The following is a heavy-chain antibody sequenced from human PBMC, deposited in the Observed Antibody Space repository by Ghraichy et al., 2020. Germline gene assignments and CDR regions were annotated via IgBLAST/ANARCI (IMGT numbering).Heavy chain of an antibody. CDR2: ISGIATDT. D-gene: IGHD2-8*02. V-gene: IGHV3-23*01. Sequence: GESLNISCAASGFPFRSYAMNWVRQAPGKGLEWVSAISGIATDTYYADSVRGRFTVSSDTSKNTVYLQMHSLRVDDTAVYYCVKSYGVGGVCFSWGQGTLVTVSS. CDR1: GFPFRSYA. J-gene: IGHJ5*02. CDR3: VKSYGVGGVCFS.